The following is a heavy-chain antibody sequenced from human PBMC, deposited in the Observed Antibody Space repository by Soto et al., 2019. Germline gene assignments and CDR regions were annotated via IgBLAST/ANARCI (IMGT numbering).Heavy chain of an antibody. CDR2: IWYDGINK. Sequence: HPGGSLRLSCAASGFTFSRYGMHWVRQAPGKGLEWVAVIWYDGINKYYADSVKGRFTISRDNSKNTLYLQMNSLRAEDTAVYYCARDLCYYDSSGDTYYYYGMDVWGQGTTVTVSS. CDR3: ARDLCYYDSSGDTYYYYGMDV. V-gene: IGHV3-33*01. J-gene: IGHJ6*02. D-gene: IGHD3-22*01. CDR1: GFTFSRYG.